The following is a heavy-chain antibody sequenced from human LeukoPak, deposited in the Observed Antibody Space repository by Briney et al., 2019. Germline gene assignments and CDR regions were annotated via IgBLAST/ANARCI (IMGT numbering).Heavy chain of an antibody. Sequence: GGSLRLSCAASGFTFSSYSMNWVRQAPGKGLEWVSSISSSSSYIYYADSVKGRFTISRDNAKYSLYLQMNSLRAEDTAVYYCAKASAMIVVVSKHFDYWGQGTLVTVSS. J-gene: IGHJ4*02. V-gene: IGHV3-21*04. CDR2: ISSSSSYI. CDR3: AKASAMIVVVSKHFDY. D-gene: IGHD3-22*01. CDR1: GFTFSSYS.